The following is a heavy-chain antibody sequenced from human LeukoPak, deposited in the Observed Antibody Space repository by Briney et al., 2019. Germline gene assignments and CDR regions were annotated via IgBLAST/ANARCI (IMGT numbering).Heavy chain of an antibody. Sequence: PSQTLSLTCTVSGGSISSGSYYWSWIRQPAGKGLEWIGRIYTSGSTNYNPSLKSRVTISVDTSKNQFSLKLSSVTAADTAVYYCARFGAVYCGGDCSLGAHAFDIWGQGTMVTVSS. J-gene: IGHJ3*02. CDR3: ARFGAVYCGGDCSLGAHAFDI. CDR2: IYTSGST. CDR1: GGSISSGSYY. V-gene: IGHV4-61*02. D-gene: IGHD2-21*02.